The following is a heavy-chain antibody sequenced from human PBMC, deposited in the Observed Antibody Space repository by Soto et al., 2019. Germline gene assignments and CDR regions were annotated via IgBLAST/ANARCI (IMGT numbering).Heavy chain of an antibody. V-gene: IGHV3-74*02. J-gene: IGHJ4*02. Sequence: EVQLVESGGGLVQPGGSLRLSCAASGFTFSPFCMNWVRQAPGKGLVWVSRLKTDGSFTDYADSVKGRFTISRDNAKNTLYLQMNRLRAEATAVYYCQASLFGETYPIGRWVQVALVTVSS. D-gene: IGHD3-3*02. CDR1: GFTFSPFC. CDR3: QASLFGETYPIGR. CDR2: LKTDGSFT.